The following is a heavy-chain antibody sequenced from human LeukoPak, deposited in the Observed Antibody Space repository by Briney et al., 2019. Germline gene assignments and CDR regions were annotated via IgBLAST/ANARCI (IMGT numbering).Heavy chain of an antibody. D-gene: IGHD4-17*01. CDR2: IFSTDEK. CDR3: ARIKNGYGDFFPFDY. V-gene: IGHV2-26*01. J-gene: IGHJ4*02. Sequence: SGPTLVNPTATLTLTFTVSGFSLSNARMGVSWIRQPPGKALEWLAHIFSTDEKSYSTSLKSRLTISKDTSKSQVVLTMTNMDPVDTATYYCARIKNGYGDFFPFDYWGQGTLVTVSS. CDR1: GFSLSNARMG.